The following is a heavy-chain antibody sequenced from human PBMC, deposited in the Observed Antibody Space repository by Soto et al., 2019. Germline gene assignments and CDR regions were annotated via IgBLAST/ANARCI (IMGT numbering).Heavy chain of an antibody. J-gene: IGHJ4*02. V-gene: IGHV3-72*01. Sequence: EVQLVESGGGLVQPGGSLRLSCAGSGFTLSDHYIDWVRQAPGKGLEWVGRSRDKAQGYSTAYAAPVKGRFTNSRDESKNSVYMQRNSLKTKATDLYYCVRITYFYDSSSYPRCVAYWGQGPLFTVPP. CDR2: SRDKAQGYST. D-gene: IGHD3-22*01. CDR1: GFTLSDHY. CDR3: VRITYFYDSSSYPRCVAY.